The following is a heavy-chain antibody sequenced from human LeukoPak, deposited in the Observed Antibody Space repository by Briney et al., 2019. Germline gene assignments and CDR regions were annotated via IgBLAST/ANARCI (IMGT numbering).Heavy chain of an antibody. Sequence: ASVKVSCKASGYTFTGYYMHWVRQAPGQGLEWMGWINPNSGGTNYAQKFQGRVTMTRDTSITTAYMELSSLRSDDTAVYYCARDPSGSYSDWFDPWGQGTLVTVSS. J-gene: IGHJ5*02. V-gene: IGHV1-2*02. D-gene: IGHD1-26*01. CDR1: GYTFTGYY. CDR3: ARDPSGSYSDWFDP. CDR2: INPNSGGT.